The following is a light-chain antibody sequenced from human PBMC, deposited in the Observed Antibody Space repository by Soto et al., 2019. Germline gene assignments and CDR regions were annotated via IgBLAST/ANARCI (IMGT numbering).Light chain of an antibody. CDR1: TGNVGSHNL. Sequence: QSALTQPASVSGSPGQSITISCTGTTGNVGSHNLVSWYQLHPGKAPKLLIYDAIKRPSEISNRFSGSKSGKTASLTISGLQAEDEAEYYCCSYAGRTTWVFGGGTQLTVL. CDR2: DAI. V-gene: IGLV2-23*01. J-gene: IGLJ3*02. CDR3: CSYAGRTTWV.